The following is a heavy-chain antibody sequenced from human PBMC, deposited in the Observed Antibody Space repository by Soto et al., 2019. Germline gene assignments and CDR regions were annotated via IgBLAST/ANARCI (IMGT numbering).Heavy chain of an antibody. CDR3: ARRSEGRNAFDI. V-gene: IGHV4-59*08. J-gene: IGHJ3*02. Sequence: QVQLPESGPGLVKPSETLSLTCSVSGGAITSHYWSWIRQPPGKGLEWIGYIHSGSTNYNPSLKSRVTISVDASNTHFSLTLSSVTAADTAVYFCARRSEGRNAFDIWGQGTMVTVSS. CDR2: IHSGST. D-gene: IGHD3-10*01. CDR1: GGAITSHY.